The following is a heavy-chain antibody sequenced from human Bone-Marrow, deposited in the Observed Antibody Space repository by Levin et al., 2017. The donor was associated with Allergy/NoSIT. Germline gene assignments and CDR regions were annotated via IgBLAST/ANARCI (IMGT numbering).Heavy chain of an antibody. CDR3: ARPNYDSRGGDAYDV. CDR2: IYYTGNT. J-gene: IGHJ3*01. V-gene: IGHV4-30-4*01. CDR1: GASISSGEFY. D-gene: IGHD3-22*01. Sequence: SETLSLTCTVSGASISSGEFYWSWIRHPPGKGLEWIGYIYYTGNTYYNPSFRGRLSISVDTSKNQFSLNLTSVTAADTAVYYCARPNYDSRGGDAYDVWGQGTMVTVSS.